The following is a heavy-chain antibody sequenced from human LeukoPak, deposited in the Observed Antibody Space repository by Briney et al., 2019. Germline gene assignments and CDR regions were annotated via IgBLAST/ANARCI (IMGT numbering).Heavy chain of an antibody. V-gene: IGHV3-23*01. D-gene: IGHD2-2*02. CDR3: ARSGGYCSSTSCYSSYFDY. CDR1: GFAFGTYD. Sequence: PGGSLRLSCAASGFAFGTYDMYWIRQAPGKGLECVSSISRGGAYTYYADSVKGRFTISRDNSKNTLYLQMNSLRAEDTAVYYCARSGGYCSSTSCYSSYFDYWGQGTLVTVSS. J-gene: IGHJ4*02. CDR2: ISRGGAYT.